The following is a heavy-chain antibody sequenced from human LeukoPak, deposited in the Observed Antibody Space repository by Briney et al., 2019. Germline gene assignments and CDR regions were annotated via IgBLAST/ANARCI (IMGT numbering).Heavy chain of an antibody. CDR2: IYYSGST. J-gene: IGHJ3*02. D-gene: IGHD2-21*02. CDR1: GGSISSSSYY. CDR3: ATISGPDVVTAIPRVAFDI. V-gene: IGHV4-39*01. Sequence: SETLSLTCTVSGGSISSSSYYWGWIRQPPGKVLEWIGSIYYSGSTYYNPSLKSRVTISVDTSKNQFSLKLSSVTAADTAVYYCATISGPDVVTAIPRVAFDIWGQGTMVTVSS.